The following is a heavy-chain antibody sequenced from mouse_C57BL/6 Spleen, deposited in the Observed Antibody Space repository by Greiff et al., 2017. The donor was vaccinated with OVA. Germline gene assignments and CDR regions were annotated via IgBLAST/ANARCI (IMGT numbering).Heavy chain of an antibody. CDR3: AADGSSYEDYFDE. Sequence: QVQLKQPGAELVKPGASVKVSCKASGYTFTSYWMHWVKQRPGQGLEWIGRIHPSDSDTNYNQKFKGQATLPVAKSSSTAYMELSSRTSEDSAVYDGAADGSSYEDYFDEGGKGTTLTGSS. D-gene: IGHD1-1*01. V-gene: IGHV1-74*01. CDR1: GYTFTSYW. J-gene: IGHJ2*01. CDR2: IHPSDSDT.